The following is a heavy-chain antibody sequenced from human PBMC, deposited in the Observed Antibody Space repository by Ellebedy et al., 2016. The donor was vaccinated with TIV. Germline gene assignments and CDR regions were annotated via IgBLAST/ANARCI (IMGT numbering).Heavy chain of an antibody. CDR3: AKPFVGHCISTVCYVFDD. D-gene: IGHD2-2*01. CDR1: GFTFSSYT. V-gene: IGHV3-30*18. CDR2: LSYDGSDE. J-gene: IGHJ4*02. Sequence: GESLKISCATSGFTFSSYTMHWVRQAPGKGLEWVAALSYDGSDEYYADSVQGRFTISRDSSKKTLYLQMNSLRAEETAVYYCAKPFVGHCISTVCYVFDDWGPGTLVTVSS.